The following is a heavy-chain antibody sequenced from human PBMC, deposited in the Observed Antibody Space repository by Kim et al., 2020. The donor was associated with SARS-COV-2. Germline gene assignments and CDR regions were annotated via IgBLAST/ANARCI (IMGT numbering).Heavy chain of an antibody. CDR2: IIPIFGTA. D-gene: IGHD6-13*01. Sequence: SVKVSCKASGGTFSSYAISWVRQAPGQGLEWMGGIIPIFGTANYAQKFQGRVTITADESTSTAYMELSSLRSEDTAVYYCASGGGYSSSWGWFYFDYWGQGTLVTVSS. J-gene: IGHJ4*02. V-gene: IGHV1-69*13. CDR3: ASGGGYSSSWGWFYFDY. CDR1: GGTFSSYA.